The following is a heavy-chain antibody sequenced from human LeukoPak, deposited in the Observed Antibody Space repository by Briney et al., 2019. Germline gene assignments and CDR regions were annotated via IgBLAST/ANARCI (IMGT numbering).Heavy chain of an antibody. CDR3: ARRVVPPILFGIDV. D-gene: IGHD2-2*01. CDR1: GFSFGVYG. Sequence: PGGSLRLSCAASGFSFGVYGMVWVRQAPGKGPEWVAAIWNDGSHQTYADSVKGRISVSRDNSKNTLYLQMNGLRAEDTAIYYCARRVVPPILFGIDVWGQGTTVTVSS. J-gene: IGHJ6*02. V-gene: IGHV3-33*01. CDR2: IWNDGSHQ.